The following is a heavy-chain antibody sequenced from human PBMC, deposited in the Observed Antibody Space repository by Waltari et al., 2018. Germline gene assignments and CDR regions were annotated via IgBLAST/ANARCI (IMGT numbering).Heavy chain of an antibody. CDR3: ATGPGATPLFSY. CDR2: VNPGNGKP. V-gene: IGHV1-24*01. Sequence: QDHLVQSGPEVKRPGASVKVSCKRSGYPLTEFSIHWVRQAPGRGLGWVGGVNPGNGKPYPAHSLQCRGTMTEDTSTDTAYLELRGLKSDDTAVFYCATGPGATPLFSYWGQGTLVTVSS. J-gene: IGHJ4*02. CDR1: GYPLTEFS. D-gene: IGHD1-26*01.